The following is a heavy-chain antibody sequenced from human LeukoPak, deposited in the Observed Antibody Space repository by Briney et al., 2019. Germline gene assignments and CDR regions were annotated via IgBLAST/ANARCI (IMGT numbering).Heavy chain of an antibody. D-gene: IGHD4-17*01. Sequence: GGSLRLSCAASGFTFSSYGMHWVRQAPGKGLEYVSAIISNGGTTYYANSVKGRFTISRDNSKNTLYLQMGSLRPEDMAVYYCARSTDSVTTFDYWGQGTLVTVSS. V-gene: IGHV3-64*01. CDR2: IISNGGTT. J-gene: IGHJ4*02. CDR1: GFTFSSYG. CDR3: ARSTDSVTTFDY.